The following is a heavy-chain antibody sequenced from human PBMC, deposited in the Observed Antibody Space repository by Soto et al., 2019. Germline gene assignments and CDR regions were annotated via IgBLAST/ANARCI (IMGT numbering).Heavy chain of an antibody. D-gene: IGHD3-10*01. V-gene: IGHV3-23*01. CDR1: GFTSTNHG. CDR3: AKVSTFYGSGRYYEGLDV. J-gene: IGHJ6*02. CDR2: ISATGIPT. Sequence: PGGPLGPSCAASGFTSTNHGMNWVRQAQGKGLEWVSRISATGIPTDYPASVKGRFNMSRDNSNNPFFLQMNSLRAEDSAVYYCAKVSTFYGSGRYYEGLDVWGQGTTVTVSS.